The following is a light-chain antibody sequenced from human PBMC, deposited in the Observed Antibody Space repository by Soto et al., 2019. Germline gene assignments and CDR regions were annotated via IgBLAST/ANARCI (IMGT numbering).Light chain of an antibody. J-gene: IGLJ2*01. V-gene: IGLV3-21*02. Sequence: SYELTQPPSVSVAPGQTARITCGGNNIGRKSVHWYQQKSGQAPVLVVYDDSDRPSGIPERFSGSNSGNTATLTMTRVEAGDEADSYCQVWDTTSDHPVVFGGGTKLTVL. CDR2: DDS. CDR3: QVWDTTSDHPVV. CDR1: NIGRKS.